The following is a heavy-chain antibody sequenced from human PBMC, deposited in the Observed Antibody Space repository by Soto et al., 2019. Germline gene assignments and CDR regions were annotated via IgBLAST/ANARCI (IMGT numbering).Heavy chain of an antibody. Sequence: QVQLQESGPGLVKPSETLSLTCFLSGGSVSDYYWSWIRQPPGKGLEWIGYVYYNGNTTYKHNPSLESRVTISVGTSKNQFSLKLTSVTAADTAIYYCARFPDCGAYVGPWGQGTLVTVSS. CDR3: ARFPDCGAYVGP. CDR1: GGSVSDYY. D-gene: IGHD4-17*01. J-gene: IGHJ5*02. CDR2: VYYNGNT. V-gene: IGHV4-59*02.